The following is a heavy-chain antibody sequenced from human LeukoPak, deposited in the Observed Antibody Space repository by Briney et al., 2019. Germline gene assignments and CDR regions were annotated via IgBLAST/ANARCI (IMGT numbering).Heavy chain of an antibody. J-gene: IGHJ4*02. CDR1: GFTFSSYE. CDR3: ARAHTEPKDYYDSSGYYSTPFDY. V-gene: IGHV3-48*03. Sequence: PGGSLRLSCAASGFTFSSYEMNWVRQAPGKGLEWVSYISSSGSTIYYADSVKGRFTISRDNAKNSLYLQMNSLRAEDTAVYYCARAHTEPKDYYDSSGYYSTPFDYWGQGTLVTVSS. CDR2: ISSSGSTI. D-gene: IGHD3-22*01.